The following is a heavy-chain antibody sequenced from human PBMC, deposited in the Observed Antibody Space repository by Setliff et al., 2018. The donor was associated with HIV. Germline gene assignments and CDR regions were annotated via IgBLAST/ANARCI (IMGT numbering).Heavy chain of an antibody. J-gene: IGHJ4*02. Sequence: GGSLRLSCAASGFTFNNAWMTWVRQVPGKGLEWMGRMNPADFYTDYSPSFQGHVTISVDKSIGTAYLEWSSLKASDTAMYYCARHTRGGSYYGVDYWGQGTLVTVSS. CDR2: MNPADFYT. V-gene: IGHV5-10-1*01. D-gene: IGHD1-26*01. CDR1: GFTFNNAW. CDR3: ARHTRGGSYYGVDY.